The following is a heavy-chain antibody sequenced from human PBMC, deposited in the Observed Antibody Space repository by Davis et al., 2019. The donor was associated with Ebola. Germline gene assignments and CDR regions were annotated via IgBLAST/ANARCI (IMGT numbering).Heavy chain of an antibody. Sequence: GESLKISCKGSGYSFTSYWIGWVRQMPGKGLEWMGIIYPGDSDTRYSPSFQGQVTISADKSISTAYLQWSSLKASDTAMYYCARHRRWCSSTSCGERSEWYFDLWGRGTLVTVSS. CDR1: GYSFTSYW. D-gene: IGHD2-2*01. V-gene: IGHV5-51*01. J-gene: IGHJ2*01. CDR3: ARHRRWCSSTSCGERSEWYFDL. CDR2: IYPGDSDT.